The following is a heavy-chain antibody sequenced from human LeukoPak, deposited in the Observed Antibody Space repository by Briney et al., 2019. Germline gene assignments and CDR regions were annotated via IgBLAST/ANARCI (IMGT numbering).Heavy chain of an antibody. J-gene: IGHJ4*02. CDR3: ARDWASYGSGSYCADY. Sequence: GGSLRLSCAASGFTFSSYGMHWVRQAPGKGLEWVAVISYDGSNKYYVDSVKGRFTISRDNSKNSLYLQMNSLRAEDTAVYYCARDWASYGSGSYCADYWGQGTLVTVSS. D-gene: IGHD3-10*01. CDR2: ISYDGSNK. V-gene: IGHV3-30*03. CDR1: GFTFSSYG.